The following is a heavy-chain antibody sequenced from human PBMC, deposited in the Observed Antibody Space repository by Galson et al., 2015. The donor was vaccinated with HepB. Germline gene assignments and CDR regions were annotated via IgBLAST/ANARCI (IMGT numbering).Heavy chain of an antibody. D-gene: IGHD3-10*01. CDR3: ARAERGLLWFGELLLDY. CDR2: IWYDGSNK. V-gene: IGHV3-33*01. Sequence: SLRLSCAASGFTFSSYGMHWVRQAPGKGLEWVAVIWYDGSNKYYADSVKGRFTISRDNSKNTLYLQMNSLRAEDTAVYYCARAERGLLWFGELLLDYWGQGTLVTVSS. J-gene: IGHJ4*02. CDR1: GFTFSSYG.